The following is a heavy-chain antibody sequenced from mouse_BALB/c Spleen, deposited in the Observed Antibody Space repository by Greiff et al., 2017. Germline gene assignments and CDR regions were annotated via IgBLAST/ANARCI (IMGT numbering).Heavy chain of an antibody. D-gene: IGHD2-3*01. V-gene: IGHV2-9*02. CDR2: IWAGGST. Sequence: VKLVESGPGLVAPSQSLSITCTVSGFSLTSYGVHWVRQPPGKGLEWLGVIWAGGSTNYNSALMSRLSISKDNSKSQVFLKMNSLQTDDTAMYYCARGLLRYFDVWGAGTTVTVSS. CDR1: GFSLTSYG. J-gene: IGHJ1*01. CDR3: ARGLLRYFDV.